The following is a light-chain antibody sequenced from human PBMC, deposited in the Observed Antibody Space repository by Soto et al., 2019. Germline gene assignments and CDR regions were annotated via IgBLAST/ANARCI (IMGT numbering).Light chain of an antibody. V-gene: IGLV2-8*01. CDR1: SSDVGGYNY. J-gene: IGLJ1*01. CDR2: EVN. Sequence: QSALTQPPSASGSPGQSVAISCTGTSSDVGGYNYVSWYQQHPGKAPKLMIYEVNKRPSGVSDRFSGSKSGNTASLTVSGLQAEDEADYYCSSYAGSINVFGTGTKLTVL. CDR3: SSYAGSINV.